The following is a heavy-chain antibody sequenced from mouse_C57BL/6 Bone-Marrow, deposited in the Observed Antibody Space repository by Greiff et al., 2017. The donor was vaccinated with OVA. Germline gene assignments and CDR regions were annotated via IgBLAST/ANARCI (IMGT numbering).Heavy chain of an antibody. CDR3: TPYYGSSWFAY. V-gene: IGHV14-4*01. Sequence: EVQLQQSGAELVRPGASVKLSCTASGFNIKDDYMHWVKQRPEQGLEWIGWVDPENGDTEYASKFQGKATITADTSSNTAYLQLSSLTSEDTAVYYCTPYYGSSWFAYWGQGTLVTVSA. CDR2: VDPENGDT. J-gene: IGHJ3*01. CDR1: GFNIKDDY. D-gene: IGHD1-1*01.